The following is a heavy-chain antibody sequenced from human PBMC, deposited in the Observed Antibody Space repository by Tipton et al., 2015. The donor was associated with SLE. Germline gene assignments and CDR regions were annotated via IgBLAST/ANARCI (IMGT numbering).Heavy chain of an antibody. V-gene: IGHV3-7*05. J-gene: IGHJ4*02. CDR1: GFTFCSYW. CDR3: ARGLRPKDPFDY. CDR2: IKQDGSEK. Sequence: SLRLSCAASGFTFCSYWMSWVRQAPGKGLEWVANIKQDGSEKYYVDSLKGRFTISRDNAKNSLYLQMNSLRAEDTAVYYCARGLRPKDPFDYWGQGTLVTDYS.